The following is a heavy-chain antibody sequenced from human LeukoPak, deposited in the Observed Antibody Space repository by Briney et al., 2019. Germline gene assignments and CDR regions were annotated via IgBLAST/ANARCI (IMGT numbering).Heavy chain of an antibody. Sequence: GGSLRLSCAASGFTFSSYSMNWVRQAPGKGLEWVSSISSSSSYIYYADSVKGRFTISRDNAKNSLYLQMNSLRAEDTAVYYCAGGVDTAMVLYYYYGMDVWGKGTTVTVSS. V-gene: IGHV3-21*01. J-gene: IGHJ6*04. D-gene: IGHD5-18*01. CDR1: GFTFSSYS. CDR2: ISSSSSYI. CDR3: AGGVDTAMVLYYYYGMDV.